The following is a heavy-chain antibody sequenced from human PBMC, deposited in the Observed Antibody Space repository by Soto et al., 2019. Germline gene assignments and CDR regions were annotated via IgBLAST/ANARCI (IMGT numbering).Heavy chain of an antibody. CDR1: GGSIRSYC. CDR3: ARDRPARASGYPLSPPSYYSVMAV. CDR2: IYYNGST. Sequence: QVQLQESAPGLVKPSETLSLTCTVSGGSIRSYCWSWIRQPPGKGMEWIGYIYYNGSTNYNPSLKRRVTISVDTSKNQFSLKLSSVTAADTAVYYCARDRPARASGYPLSPPSYYSVMAVWGQGTTVTVSS. J-gene: IGHJ6*02. D-gene: IGHD5-12*01. V-gene: IGHV4-59*01.